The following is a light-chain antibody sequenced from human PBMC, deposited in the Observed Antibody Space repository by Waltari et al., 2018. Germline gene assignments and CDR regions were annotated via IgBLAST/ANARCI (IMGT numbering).Light chain of an antibody. Sequence: QSALTQPASVSGSPGQSITISCTGTRSDVGSYNLVSWYQQHPGKAPKLMIYEVSKRPSWVSNRFSGSKSGNTASLTISGLQAEDEADYYCCSYAGSSTWVFGGGTKLTVL. V-gene: IGLV2-23*02. CDR1: RSDVGSYNL. CDR2: EVS. J-gene: IGLJ3*02. CDR3: CSYAGSSTWV.